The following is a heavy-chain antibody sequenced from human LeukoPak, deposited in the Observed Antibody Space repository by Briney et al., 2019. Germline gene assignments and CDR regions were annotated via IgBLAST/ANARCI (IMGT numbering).Heavy chain of an antibody. D-gene: IGHD6-13*01. CDR1: GYTFTGYY. Sequence: ASVKVSCKASGYTFTGYYMHWVRQAPGQGLEWMGWINPNSGGTNYAQKFQGRVTMTRDTSISTAYMELSRLRSDDTAVYYCARDPYSSSLYPPPRNWFDPWGQGTLVTVSS. CDR3: ARDPYSSSLYPPPRNWFDP. V-gene: IGHV1-2*02. J-gene: IGHJ5*02. CDR2: INPNSGGT.